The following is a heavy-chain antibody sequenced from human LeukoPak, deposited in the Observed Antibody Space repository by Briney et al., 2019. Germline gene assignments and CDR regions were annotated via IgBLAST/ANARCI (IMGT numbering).Heavy chain of an antibody. J-gene: IGHJ4*02. CDR3: ARAYGDYGPVDY. D-gene: IGHD4-17*01. V-gene: IGHV3-15*01. Sequence: GGSLRLSCAASGFTFSNAWMSWVRQAPGKGLEWVGRIKSKTDGGTTDYAAPVKGRFTISRDDSKNTLYLQMNSLRAEDTAVYYCARAYGDYGPVDYWGQGTLVTVSP. CDR2: IKSKTDGGTT. CDR1: GFTFSNAW.